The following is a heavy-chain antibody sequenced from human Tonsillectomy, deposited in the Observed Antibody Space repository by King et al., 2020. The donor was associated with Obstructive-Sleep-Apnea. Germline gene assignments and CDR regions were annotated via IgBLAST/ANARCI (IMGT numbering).Heavy chain of an antibody. Sequence: VQLVESGGGVVQPGRSLRLSWAASGFTFSNYGMHWVRQAPGKGLEWVAVIWFDGSNKYYADLVKGRSTISRDNSKNSLYLQMNSLRAEDTAVYYCARDRNRNGDLDYWGQGTLVTVSS. J-gene: IGHJ4*02. CDR1: GFTFSNYG. V-gene: IGHV3-33*01. CDR2: IWFDGSNK. D-gene: IGHD4-17*01. CDR3: ARDRNRNGDLDY.